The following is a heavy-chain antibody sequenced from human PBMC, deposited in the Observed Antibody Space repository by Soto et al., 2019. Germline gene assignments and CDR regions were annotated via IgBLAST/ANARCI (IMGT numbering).Heavy chain of an antibody. D-gene: IGHD5-18*01. CDR3: ARDPLWGTAMVLWYFDL. J-gene: IGHJ2*01. Sequence: QVQLVESGGGVVQPGRSLRLSCAASGFTFNNYAMHWVRQAPGKGLEWVALISYDGSNKYYADSVKGRFTISRDNSKNTLYLQRNSLRAEDTAVYDCARDPLWGTAMVLWYFDLWGRGTLVTVSS. CDR1: GFTFNNYA. CDR2: ISYDGSNK. V-gene: IGHV3-30-3*01.